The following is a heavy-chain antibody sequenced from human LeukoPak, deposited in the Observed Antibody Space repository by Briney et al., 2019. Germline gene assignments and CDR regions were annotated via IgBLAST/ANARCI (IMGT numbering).Heavy chain of an antibody. CDR2: IISNANGGTT. CDR3: TRDCSGGSCSYYFDY. V-gene: IGHV3-49*04. Sequence: GGPLRLSCTASGFTLGDYYMSYVRQAPGKGLEWVAVIISNANGGTTEYAASVKGRSTISRDDSKSIAYLQMNSLKTEDTAVYYCTRDCSGGSCSYYFDYWGQGTLVTVSS. J-gene: IGHJ4*02. D-gene: IGHD2-15*01. CDR1: GFTLGDYY.